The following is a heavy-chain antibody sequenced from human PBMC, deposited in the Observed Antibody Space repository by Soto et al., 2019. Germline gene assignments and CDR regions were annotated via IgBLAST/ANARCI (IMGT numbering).Heavy chain of an antibody. CDR2: IVPIYRTA. J-gene: IGHJ4*02. D-gene: IGHD6-13*01. V-gene: IGHV1-69*13. Sequence: SVKVSCKASGGTFSSYRFNWVRQARGQGLEWLGGIVPIYRTADYAQKFQGRVTITADESTRTVYLELSSLKSQDTALYYCARDSGAKLSSSWGQGTLVTSPQ. CDR1: GGTFSSYR. CDR3: ARDSGAKLSSS.